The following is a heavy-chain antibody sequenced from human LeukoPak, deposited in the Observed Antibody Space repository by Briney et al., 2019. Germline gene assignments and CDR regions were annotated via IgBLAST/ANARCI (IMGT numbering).Heavy chain of an antibody. CDR1: GFSFSHYS. CDR2: IGTSSGNT. V-gene: IGHV3-21*01. Sequence: GGSLRLSCAASGFSFSHYSMNWVRQAPGKGLEWVSSIGTSSGNTNYGDSVKGRFTISRDNMKNSVHLQMNSLRAEDTAVYYCANDWQWELLTGAFNVWGQGTMATVS. CDR3: ANDWQWELLTGAFNV. D-gene: IGHD1-26*01. J-gene: IGHJ3*01.